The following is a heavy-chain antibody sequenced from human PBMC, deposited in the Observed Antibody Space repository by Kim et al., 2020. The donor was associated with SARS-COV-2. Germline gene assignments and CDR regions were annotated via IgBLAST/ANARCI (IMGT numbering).Heavy chain of an antibody. CDR3: ARVTLSGSYYYYSYGMDV. J-gene: IGHJ6*02. V-gene: IGHV4-34*01. CDR2: INHSGST. CDR1: GGSFSGYY. D-gene: IGHD3-10*01. Sequence: SETLSLTCAVYGGSFSGYYWSWIRQPPGKGLEWIGEINHSGSTNYNPSLKSRVTISVNTSKNQFSLKLSSVTAADTAVYYCARVTLSGSYYYYSYGMDVWGQGTTVTVSS.